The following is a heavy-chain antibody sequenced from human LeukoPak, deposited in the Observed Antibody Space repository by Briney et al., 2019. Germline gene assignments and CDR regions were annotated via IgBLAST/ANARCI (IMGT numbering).Heavy chain of an antibody. CDR2: INHSGST. V-gene: IGHV4-34*01. D-gene: IGHD6-19*01. Sequence: SETLSLTCAVYGGSFSGYYWSWIRQPPGKGLEWIGEINHSGSTNYNPPLKSRVTISVDTSKNQFSLKLSSVTAADTAVYYCARGSRRLVSTQHFLRALRGTDYYFDYWGQGTLVTVSS. CDR3: ARGSRRLVSTQHFLRALRGTDYYFDY. CDR1: GGSFSGYY. J-gene: IGHJ4*02.